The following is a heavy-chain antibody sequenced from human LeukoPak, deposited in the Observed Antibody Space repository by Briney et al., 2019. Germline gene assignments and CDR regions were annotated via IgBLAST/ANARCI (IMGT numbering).Heavy chain of an antibody. Sequence: GGSLRLSCAASGFTFTSYTMHWVRQVPGKGLEWVSSIDSSRSYIYYADSVKGRFTISRDNAKNSLYLQMNSLRAEDTAVYYCARAGVATILGNFDYWGQGALVTVSS. J-gene: IGHJ4*02. CDR2: IDSSRSYI. CDR1: GFTFTSYT. D-gene: IGHD5-12*01. CDR3: ARAGVATILGNFDY. V-gene: IGHV3-21*06.